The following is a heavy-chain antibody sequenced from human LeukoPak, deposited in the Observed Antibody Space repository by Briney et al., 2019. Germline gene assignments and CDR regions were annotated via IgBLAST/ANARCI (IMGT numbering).Heavy chain of an antibody. CDR1: GFTFTTYA. Sequence: GGSLRLSCAASGFTFTTYAMTWVRQAPGKGLEWVSGISGYSETTYYADSVKGRFTISRDNSKNTLFLQMNSLRAEDTAVYYCAKVRSSAYYPNDTDVWGKGTKVTV. V-gene: IGHV3-23*01. CDR3: AKVRSSAYYPNDTDV. CDR2: ISGYSETT. D-gene: IGHD3-22*01. J-gene: IGHJ6*03.